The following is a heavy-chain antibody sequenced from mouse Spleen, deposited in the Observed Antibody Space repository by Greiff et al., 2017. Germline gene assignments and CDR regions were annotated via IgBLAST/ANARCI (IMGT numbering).Heavy chain of an antibody. Sequence: EVHLVESGGGLVKLGGSLKLSCAASGFTFSSYAMSWVRQTPEKRLEWVATISSGGGNTYYPDSVKGRFTISRDNAKNTLYLQMSSLKSEDTAMYYCARHEDWYFDVWGAGTTVTVSS. V-gene: IGHV5-9-3*01. CDR2: ISSGGGNT. J-gene: IGHJ1*01. CDR3: ARHEDWYFDV. CDR1: GFTFSSYA.